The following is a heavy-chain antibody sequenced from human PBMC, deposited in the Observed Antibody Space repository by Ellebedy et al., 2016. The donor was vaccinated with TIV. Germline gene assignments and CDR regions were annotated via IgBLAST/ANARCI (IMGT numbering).Heavy chain of an antibody. CDR1: GGSFSGYY. J-gene: IGHJ2*01. V-gene: IGHV4-34*01. CDR2: INHSGST. Sequence: SETLSLTXAVYGGSFSGYYWSWIRQPPGKGLEWIGEINHSGSTNYNPSLKSRVTMSVDTSKNQFSLKLSSVTAADTAVYYCARNSKLGYCSSTSCPGGYFDLWGRGTLVTVSS. D-gene: IGHD2-2*01. CDR3: ARNSKLGYCSSTSCPGGYFDL.